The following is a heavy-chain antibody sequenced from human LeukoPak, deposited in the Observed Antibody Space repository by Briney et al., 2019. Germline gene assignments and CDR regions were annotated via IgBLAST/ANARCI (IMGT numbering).Heavy chain of an antibody. J-gene: IGHJ4*02. CDR1: GFTFSSYS. CDR2: ISSSSSYI. V-gene: IGHV3-21*01. Sequence: GGSLRLSCAASGFTFSSYSMNWVRQAPGKGLEWVSSISSSSSYIYYADSVKGRFTISRDNAKNSLYLQMNSLRAEDTAVYYCARDAGYCSGGSCLTFDYWGQGTLITVSS. CDR3: ARDAGYCSGGSCLTFDY. D-gene: IGHD2-15*01.